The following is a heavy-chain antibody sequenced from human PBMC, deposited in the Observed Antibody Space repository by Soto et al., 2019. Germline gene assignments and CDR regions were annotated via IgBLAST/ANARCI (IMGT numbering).Heavy chain of an antibody. CDR2: ISSSGSTI. J-gene: IGHJ2*01. Sequence: QVQLVESGGGLVKPGGSLRLSCAASGFIFSDYYMSWIRQAPGKGLEWVSYISSSGSTIYYADSVKGRFTISRDNGVNTLKPDMNTLSADDLAVYCCASRGETNRYCDLWGRGSLVAVSS. CDR3: ASRGETNRYCDL. CDR1: GFIFSDYY. V-gene: IGHV3-11*01. D-gene: IGHD3-10*01.